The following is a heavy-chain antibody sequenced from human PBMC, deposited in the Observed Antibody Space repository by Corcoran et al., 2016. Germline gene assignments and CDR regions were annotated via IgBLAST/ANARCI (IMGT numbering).Heavy chain of an antibody. J-gene: IGHJ4*02. CDR2: IKSKTDGGTT. CDR1: GFTFSNAW. D-gene: IGHD3-22*01. V-gene: IGHV3-15*01. CDR3: TTATPYYYDSSGYFRDY. Sequence: EVQLVESGGGLVKTGGSLRLSCAASGFTFSNAWMSWVRQAPGKGLEWVGRIKSKTDGGTTDYAAPVKGRFTISRDDSKNTLYLQMNSLKTEDAAVYYCTTATPYYYDSSGYFRDYWGQGTLVTVSS.